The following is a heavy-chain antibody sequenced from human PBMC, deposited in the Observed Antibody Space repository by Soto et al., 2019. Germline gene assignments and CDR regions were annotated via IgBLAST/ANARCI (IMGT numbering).Heavy chain of an antibody. CDR3: VRARSTDSRPDY. Sequence: ESGGGLVKPGGSLRLSCAASGFTFSLYSMIWVRQAPGKGLEWVASITSSSSYIYYEDSLKVRFTISRDNAKNSLFLQLDSLRAEDTAVYFCVRARSTDSRPDYWGQGTLVTVSS. V-gene: IGHV3-21*01. CDR2: ITSSSSYI. CDR1: GFTFSLYS. D-gene: IGHD3-22*01. J-gene: IGHJ4*02.